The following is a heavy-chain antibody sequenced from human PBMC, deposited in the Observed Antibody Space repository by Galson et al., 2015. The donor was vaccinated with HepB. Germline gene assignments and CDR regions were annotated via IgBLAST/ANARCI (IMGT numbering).Heavy chain of an antibody. V-gene: IGHV3-73*01. CDR1: GFTFSGSA. D-gene: IGHD3-10*01. J-gene: IGHJ4*02. Sequence: SLRLSCAASGFTFSGSAMHWVRQASGKGLEWVGRIRSKANSYATAYAASVKGRSTISRDDSKSTAYLQMNSLKTEDTAVYYCTRRYYGSGSYSPFDYWGQGTLVTVSS. CDR3: TRRYYGSGSYSPFDY. CDR2: IRSKANSYAT.